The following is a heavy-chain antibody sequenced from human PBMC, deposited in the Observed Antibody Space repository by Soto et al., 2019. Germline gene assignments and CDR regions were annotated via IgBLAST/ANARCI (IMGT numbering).Heavy chain of an antibody. Sequence: QLQLQESGSGLVKPSQTLSLTCAVSGGSVSSGGYSWSWIRQPPGKGLEWIGYIYHSGSTYYNPSHKSRATTAGDTSTNQFSLKPTSVTAADTAVYYCAAGGGLPRYYWCQGTLVAVSS. J-gene: IGHJ4*02. V-gene: IGHV4-30-2*01. CDR2: IYHSGST. CDR3: AAGGGLPRYY. CDR1: GGSVSSGGYS. D-gene: IGHD2-15*01.